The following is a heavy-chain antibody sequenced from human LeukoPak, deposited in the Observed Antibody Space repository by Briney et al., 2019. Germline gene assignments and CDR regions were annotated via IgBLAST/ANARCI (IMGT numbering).Heavy chain of an antibody. J-gene: IGHJ6*02. Sequence: AASVKVSCKASGYTFTSYAMNWVRLAPGQGLEWMGWINTNTGNPTYAQGFTGRFVFSLDTSVSTAYLQISSLKAEDTAVYYCARDYSEGYSSGLYYYYGMDVWGQGTTVTVSS. V-gene: IGHV7-4-1*02. CDR2: INTNTGNP. CDR3: ARDYSEGYSSGLYYYYGMDV. CDR1: GYTFTSYA. D-gene: IGHD6-19*01.